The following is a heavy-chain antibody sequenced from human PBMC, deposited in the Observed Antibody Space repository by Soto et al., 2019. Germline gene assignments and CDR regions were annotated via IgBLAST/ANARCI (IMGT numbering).Heavy chain of an antibody. CDR2: ISYDGSNK. CDR3: AKDLSAYYYDSSGAKYGMDV. CDR1: GFTFSSYG. Sequence: GGSLRLSCAASGFTFSSYGMHWVRQAPGKGLEWVAVISYDGSNKYYADSVKGRFTISRDNSKNTLYLQMNSLRAEDTAVYYCAKDLSAYYYDSSGAKYGMDVWGQGTTVTVSS. J-gene: IGHJ6*02. D-gene: IGHD3-22*01. V-gene: IGHV3-30*18.